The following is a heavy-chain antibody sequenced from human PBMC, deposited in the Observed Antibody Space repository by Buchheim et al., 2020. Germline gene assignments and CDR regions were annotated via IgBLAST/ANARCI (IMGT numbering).Heavy chain of an antibody. V-gene: IGHV4-30-4*01. Sequence: QVQLQESGPGLVKPSQTLSLTCTVSGGSISSGDYYWSWIRQPPGKGLEWIGEINHSGSTNYNPSLKSRVTISVDTSKNQFSLKLSSVTAADTAVYYCARRSGYCSGGSCRTTRWGQGTL. D-gene: IGHD2-15*01. CDR3: ARRSGYCSGGSCRTTR. CDR2: INHSGST. J-gene: IGHJ4*02. CDR1: GGSISSGDYY.